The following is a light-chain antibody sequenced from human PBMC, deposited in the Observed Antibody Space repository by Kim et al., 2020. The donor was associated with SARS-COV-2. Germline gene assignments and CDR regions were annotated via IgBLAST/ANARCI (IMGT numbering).Light chain of an antibody. CDR1: QDISNS. J-gene: IGKJ2*01. V-gene: IGKV1-33*01. CDR2: DAS. CDR3: NQYDDLPHT. Sequence: DIHMTQSPSSLSASVGDRVTITCQASQDISNSLIWYQRKEGKAPKLLISDASNLERGVPSRFSGSGSGTDFTFTISSLRPEDIATYFCNQYDDLPHTFGQGTKLEI.